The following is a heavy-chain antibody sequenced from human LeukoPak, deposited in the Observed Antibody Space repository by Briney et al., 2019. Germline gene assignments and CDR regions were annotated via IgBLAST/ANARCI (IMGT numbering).Heavy chain of an antibody. CDR1: GYSFTNYW. Sequence: GESLKISCKGSGYSFTNYWIGWVRQMPGKGLEWMGIIYPGDSDTRYSPSFQGQVTISADKSISTAYLQWSSLKALDTAMYYCARGDDILTGYPDAFDIWGQGTMVTVSS. J-gene: IGHJ3*02. CDR3: ARGDDILTGYPDAFDI. D-gene: IGHD3-9*01. CDR2: IYPGDSDT. V-gene: IGHV5-51*01.